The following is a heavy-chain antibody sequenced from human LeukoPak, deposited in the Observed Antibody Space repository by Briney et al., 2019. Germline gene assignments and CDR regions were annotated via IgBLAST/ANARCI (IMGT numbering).Heavy chain of an antibody. V-gene: IGHV4-39*01. Sequence: SETLSLTCTVSGGSISTGSYYWGWIRQPPGKGLEWIGNTYYSGNTYYNPSLKSRVTISIDTSKNQFSLQLSSVTAADTAVYFCARLLIVASDNYFDYWGQGTLVTVSS. CDR2: TYYSGNT. D-gene: IGHD5-12*01. CDR1: GGSISTGSYY. CDR3: ARLLIVASDNYFDY. J-gene: IGHJ4*02.